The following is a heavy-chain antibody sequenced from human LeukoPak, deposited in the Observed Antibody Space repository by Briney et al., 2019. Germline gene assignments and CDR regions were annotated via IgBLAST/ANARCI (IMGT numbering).Heavy chain of an antibody. J-gene: IGHJ5*02. CDR1: GGSFCAYY. CDR2: INQSGGT. D-gene: IGHD5-24*01. Sequence: SETLSLTCAVSGGSFCAYYWTWLRQPPGEGLECIGEINQSGGTDYNPSLKSRATISLATSKNQLSRTLNSVTAADTPLHYITRGLSRDGYIPWGQGTLVTVSS. CDR3: TRGLSRDGYIP. V-gene: IGHV4-34*01.